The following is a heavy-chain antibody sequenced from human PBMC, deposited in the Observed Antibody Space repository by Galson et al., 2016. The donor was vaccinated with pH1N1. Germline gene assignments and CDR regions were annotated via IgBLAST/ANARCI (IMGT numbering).Heavy chain of an antibody. Sequence: SLRLSCAASGFTFDEYAMHWVRQAPGKGLEWVSLIRWDGGSIFYAAPVKGRFTISRDNSKNSLFLEMNSLRAEDPALYYCAKDNLIFGGAGGMDVWGPGTTVTVSS. D-gene: IGHD3-10*01. V-gene: IGHV3-43D*03. CDR3: AKDNLIFGGAGGMDV. CDR1: GFTFDEYA. J-gene: IGHJ6*02. CDR2: IRWDGGSI.